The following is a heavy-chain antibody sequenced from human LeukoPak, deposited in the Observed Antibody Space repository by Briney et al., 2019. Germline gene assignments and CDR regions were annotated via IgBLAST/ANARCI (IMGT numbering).Heavy chain of an antibody. CDR3: ARGLCGGDCYSD. CDR1: GFTFSNYF. V-gene: IGHV3-21*01. CDR2: ISSTSSYI. Sequence: PGGSLRLSCAASGFTFSNYFMNWVRQAPGKGLEWVSAISSTSSYICYADSVKGRFTISRDNAKNSRYLQMNSLRAEDTAAYYCARGLCGGDCYSDWGQGTLVTVSS. J-gene: IGHJ4*02. D-gene: IGHD2-21*02.